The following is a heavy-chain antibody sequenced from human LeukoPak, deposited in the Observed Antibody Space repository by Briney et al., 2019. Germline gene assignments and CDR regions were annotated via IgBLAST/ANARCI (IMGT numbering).Heavy chain of an antibody. V-gene: IGHV7-4-1*02. CDR1: GYTFTSYA. Sequence: GASVKVSCKASGYTFTSYAMNWVRQAPGQGLEWMGWINTNTGNPTYAQGFTGRFVFSLDTSVSTAYLQISSLKAEDTAVYYCARIRFSQPPYYYYMDVWGKGTTVTVSS. J-gene: IGHJ6*03. D-gene: IGHD3-3*01. CDR2: INTNTGNP. CDR3: ARIRFSQPPYYYYMDV.